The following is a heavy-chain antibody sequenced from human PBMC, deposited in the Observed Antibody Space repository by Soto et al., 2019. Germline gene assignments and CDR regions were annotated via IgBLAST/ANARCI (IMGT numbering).Heavy chain of an antibody. Sequence: QVQLVESGGGVVQPGRSLRLSCAASGFTFSSYGMHWVRQAPGKGLGWVAVISFDGSNTYYADSVRGRFTISRDNSKNTLYLQMTRLRGEDTAVYYCAKAGGKVLPVYAFRTYFDYWGQGTLLTVSS. J-gene: IGHJ4*02. CDR1: GFTFSSYG. D-gene: IGHD2-8*01. CDR3: AKAGGKVLPVYAFRTYFDY. V-gene: IGHV3-30*18. CDR2: ISFDGSNT.